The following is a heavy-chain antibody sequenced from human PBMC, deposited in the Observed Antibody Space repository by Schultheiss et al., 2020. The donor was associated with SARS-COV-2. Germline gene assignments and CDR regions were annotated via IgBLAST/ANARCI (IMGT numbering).Heavy chain of an antibody. J-gene: IGHJ4*02. CDR1: GGSFSGYY. CDR3: ATLAPRPPYFFDY. Sequence: SQTLSLTCAVYGGSFSGYYWSWIRQPPGKGLEWIGEINHSGSTNYNPSLKSRVTISVDTSKNQFSLKLSSVTAADTAVYYCATLAPRPPYFFDYWGQGTLVTVSS. V-gene: IGHV4-34*01. CDR2: INHSGST. D-gene: IGHD6-6*01.